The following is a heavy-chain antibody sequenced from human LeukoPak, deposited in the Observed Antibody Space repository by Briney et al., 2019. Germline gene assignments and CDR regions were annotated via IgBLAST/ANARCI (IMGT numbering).Heavy chain of an antibody. CDR2: ISSSSSYI. CDR1: GFTFSSYS. J-gene: IGHJ3*02. Sequence: GGSLRLSCAASGFTFSSYSMNWVRQAPGKGLEWVSSISSSSSYIYYADSVKGRFTISRDNAKNSLYLQMNSLRAEGTAVYYCARVVYRGTIVVVPAAMRDAFDIWGQGTMVTVSS. CDR3: ARVVYRGTIVVVPAAMRDAFDI. D-gene: IGHD2-2*01. V-gene: IGHV3-21*01.